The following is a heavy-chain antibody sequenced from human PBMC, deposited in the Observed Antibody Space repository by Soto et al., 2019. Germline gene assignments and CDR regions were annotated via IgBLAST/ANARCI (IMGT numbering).Heavy chain of an antibody. CDR1: GGSFTSNNW. V-gene: IGHV4-4*02. J-gene: IGHJ4*02. CDR3: ASRDPGTSVDY. D-gene: IGHD1-7*01. CDR2: IYRTGST. Sequence: SETRSLTCAVSGGSFTSNNWWTWVRQPPGQGLEWIGEIYRTGSTNYNPSLKSRVTISLDKSENQFSLKVTSLTAADTAAYYCASRDPGTSVDYWGQGTLVTVSS.